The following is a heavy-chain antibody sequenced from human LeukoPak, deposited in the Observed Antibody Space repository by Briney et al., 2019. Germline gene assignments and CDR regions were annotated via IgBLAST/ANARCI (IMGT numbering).Heavy chain of an antibody. D-gene: IGHD2-2*01. CDR3: ARDLGYPVPASLPDY. Sequence: ASVKVSCKASGYTFTGYYMHWVRQAPGQGLEWMGWINPNSGGTNYAQKFQGRVTMTRDTSISTAYMELSRLRSDDTAVYYRARDLGYPVPASLPDYWGQGTLVTVSS. V-gene: IGHV1-2*02. J-gene: IGHJ4*02. CDR2: INPNSGGT. CDR1: GYTFTGYY.